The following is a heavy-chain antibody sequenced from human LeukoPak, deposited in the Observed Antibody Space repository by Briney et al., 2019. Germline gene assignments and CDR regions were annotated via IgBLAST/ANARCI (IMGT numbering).Heavy chain of an antibody. J-gene: IGHJ6*03. CDR1: GYSISSGYY. D-gene: IGHD1-26*01. CDR3: ARVGGYSYIDV. Sequence: SETLSLTCTVSGYSISSGYYWGWIRQPPGKGLEWIGSIYHSGRTFYNPSLKSRVTISVDTSKNQFSLNLSSVTAADTAVYYCARVGGYSYIDVWGKGTTVTISS. CDR2: IYHSGRT. V-gene: IGHV4-38-2*02.